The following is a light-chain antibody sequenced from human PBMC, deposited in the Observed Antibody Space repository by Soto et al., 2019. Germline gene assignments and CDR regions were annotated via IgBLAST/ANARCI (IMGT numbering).Light chain of an antibody. CDR2: EVS. V-gene: IGLV2-8*01. Sequence: QSVLTQPPSASGSPGQSVTISCTGTSSDVGGYNYVSWYQQHPGKAPKLMIYEVSKRPSGVPDRFSGSKSGNTASLTVSGLQAEDEADYYCSSYAGGNNVVFGGGTQLTVL. CDR3: SSYAGGNNVV. CDR1: SSDVGGYNY. J-gene: IGLJ2*01.